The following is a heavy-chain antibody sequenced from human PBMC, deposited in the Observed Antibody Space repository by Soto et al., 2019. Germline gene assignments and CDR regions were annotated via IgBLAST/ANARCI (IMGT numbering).Heavy chain of an antibody. CDR3: ARLPATIFGPGDYYGMDV. Sequence: SETLSLTCAVSGGSISGSYYYWGWLRQSPGKGPEWIGSVFYTGFTSYNPSLESRVSVSVDTSKNQFSLKVSGVSAADTAVYYCARLPATIFGPGDYYGMDVWGQGTTVTVSS. V-gene: IGHV4-39*01. CDR2: VFYTGFT. CDR1: GGSISGSYYY. J-gene: IGHJ6*02. D-gene: IGHD3-9*01.